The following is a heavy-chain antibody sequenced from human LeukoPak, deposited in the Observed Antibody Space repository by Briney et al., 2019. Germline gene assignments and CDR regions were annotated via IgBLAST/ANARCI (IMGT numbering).Heavy chain of an antibody. D-gene: IGHD3-10*01. Sequence: PSETLSLTCAVYGGSFSGYYWSWIRQPPGKGLEWIGEINHSGSTSYNPSLKSRVTISVDTSKNQFSLKLSSVTAADTAVYYCARPLRYNNGCDYWGQGTLVTVSS. CDR2: INHSGST. CDR1: GGSFSGYY. V-gene: IGHV4-34*01. CDR3: ARPLRYNNGCDY. J-gene: IGHJ4*02.